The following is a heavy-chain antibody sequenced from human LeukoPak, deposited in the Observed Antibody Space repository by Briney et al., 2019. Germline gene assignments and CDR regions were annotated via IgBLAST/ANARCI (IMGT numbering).Heavy chain of an antibody. CDR1: GFTFRSWY. CDR3: ASPKPDY. V-gene: IGHV3-74*01. CDR2: ITSDGSTS. J-gene: IGHJ4*02. Sequence: GGSLRLSCAASGFTFRSWYMYWVRQRPGKGLEWLCRITSDGSTSYYADSVRGRFTISRDNAKNTLYLQTNSLTDEDTAVYYCASPKPDYWGQGTLVTVSS.